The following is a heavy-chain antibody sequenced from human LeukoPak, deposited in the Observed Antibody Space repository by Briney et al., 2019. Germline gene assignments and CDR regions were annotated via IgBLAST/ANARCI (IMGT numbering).Heavy chain of an antibody. J-gene: IGHJ4*02. D-gene: IGHD3-10*01. CDR2: IIPIFGTA. V-gene: IGHV1-69*13. CDR1: GGTFISYA. CDR3: AREVLRGSGSYDY. Sequence: SVKVSCKASGGTFISYAISWVRQAPGQGLEGMGGIIPIFGTANYAQKFQGRVTITADESTSTAYMELSSLRSEDTAVYYCAREVLRGSGSYDYWGQGTLVTVSS.